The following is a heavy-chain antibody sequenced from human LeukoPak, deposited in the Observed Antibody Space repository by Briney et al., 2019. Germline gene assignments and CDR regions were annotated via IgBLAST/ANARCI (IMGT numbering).Heavy chain of an antibody. CDR2: INHSGST. CDR1: GFTFSDYY. J-gene: IGHJ4*02. D-gene: IGHD5-12*01. CDR3: ARDSGYDVYFDY. V-gene: IGHV4-34*01. Sequence: PGGSLRLSCAASGFTFSDYYWSWIRQPPGKGLEWIGEINHSGSTNYNPSLKSRVTISVDTSKNQFSLKLSSVTAADTAVYYCARDSGYDVYFDYWGQGTLVTVSS.